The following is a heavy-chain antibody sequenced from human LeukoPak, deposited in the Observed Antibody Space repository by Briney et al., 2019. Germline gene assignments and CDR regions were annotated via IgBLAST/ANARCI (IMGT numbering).Heavy chain of an antibody. Sequence: SETLSLTCTVSGGSISSSSYYWGWIRQPPGKGLEWIGSIYYSGSTYYNPSLKSRVTISVDTSKNQFSLKLSSVTAADTAVYYCQNEGSSSGNRTYYFDYWGQGTLVTVSS. CDR3: QNEGSSSGNRTYYFDY. CDR1: GGSISSSSYY. J-gene: IGHJ4*02. D-gene: IGHD6-6*01. CDR2: IYYSGST. V-gene: IGHV4-39*07.